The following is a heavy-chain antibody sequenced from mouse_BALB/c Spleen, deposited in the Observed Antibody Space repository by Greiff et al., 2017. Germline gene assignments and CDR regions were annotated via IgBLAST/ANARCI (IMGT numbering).Heavy chain of an antibody. V-gene: IGHV1S22*01. Sequence: LQQPGSELVRPGASVKLSCKASGYTFTSYWMHWVKQRPGQGLEWIGNIYPGSGSTNYDEKFKSKATLTVDTSSSTAYMQLSSLTSEDSAVYYCVRITTENYWGQGTTLTVSS. J-gene: IGHJ2*01. CDR2: IYPGSGST. CDR3: VRITTENY. D-gene: IGHD1-1*01. CDR1: GYTFTSYW.